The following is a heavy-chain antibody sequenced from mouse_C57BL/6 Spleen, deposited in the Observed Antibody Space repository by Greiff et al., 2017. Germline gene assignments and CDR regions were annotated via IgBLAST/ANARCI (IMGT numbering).Heavy chain of an antibody. CDR2: INPGSGGT. CDR1: GYAFTNYL. CDR3: ARSLLRDAMDY. V-gene: IGHV1-54*01. Sequence: QVQLQQSGAELVRPGASVKVSCKASGYAFTNYLIEWVKQRPGQGLEWIGVINPGSGGTNYNEKFKGKAPLTVDKSSSTAYMQLSSLTSYDSAVYFCARSLLRDAMDYWGQGTSVTVSS. D-gene: IGHD1-1*01. J-gene: IGHJ4*01.